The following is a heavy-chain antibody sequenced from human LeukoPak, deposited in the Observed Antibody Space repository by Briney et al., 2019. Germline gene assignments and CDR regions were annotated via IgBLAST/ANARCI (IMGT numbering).Heavy chain of an antibody. D-gene: IGHD2-15*01. Sequence: SETLPLTCAVYGGSFSGYYWSWIRQPPGKGLEWVGEIDHSGSTNYNPSLKSRVTISVDTSKNQFSLKLSSVTAADTAVYYCPLGYCSGGSCYHTGAFDYWGQGTLVTVSS. V-gene: IGHV4-34*01. CDR2: IDHSGST. CDR3: PLGYCSGGSCYHTGAFDY. CDR1: GGSFSGYY. J-gene: IGHJ4*02.